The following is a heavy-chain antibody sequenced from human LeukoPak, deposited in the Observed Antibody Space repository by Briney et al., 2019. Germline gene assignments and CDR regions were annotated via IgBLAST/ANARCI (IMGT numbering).Heavy chain of an antibody. Sequence: GGSLRLSCAASGFTFSSYAMSWVCQAPGKGLEWVSAISGSGGSTYYADSVKGRFTISRDNSKNTLYLQMNSLRAEDTAVYYCAKGLAVAAPLAFYFDYWGQGTLVTVSS. V-gene: IGHV3-23*01. CDR1: GFTFSSYA. CDR3: AKGLAVAAPLAFYFDY. J-gene: IGHJ4*02. D-gene: IGHD6-19*01. CDR2: ISGSGGST.